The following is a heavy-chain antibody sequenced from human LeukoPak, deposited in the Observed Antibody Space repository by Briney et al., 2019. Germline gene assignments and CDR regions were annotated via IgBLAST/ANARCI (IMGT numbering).Heavy chain of an antibody. CDR3: ARHHYGSGSYFEDWFDP. Sequence: PSETLSLTCTVSGGSISSSSYYWGWIRQPPGQGLEWIGSIYYSGSTYYNPSLKSRVTISVDTSKNQFSLKLSSVTAADTAVYYCARHHYGSGSYFEDWFDPWGQGTLVTVSS. D-gene: IGHD3-10*01. CDR2: IYYSGST. J-gene: IGHJ5*02. CDR1: GGSISSSSYY. V-gene: IGHV4-39*01.